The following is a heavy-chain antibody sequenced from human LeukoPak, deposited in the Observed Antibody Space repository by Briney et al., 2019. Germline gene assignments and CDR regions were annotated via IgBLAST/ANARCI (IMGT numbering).Heavy chain of an antibody. J-gene: IGHJ4*02. V-gene: IGHV4-59*08. D-gene: IGHD6-19*01. CDR2: IYYSGST. CDR3: ARVGGIAVAHYFDY. CDR1: GGSISTYY. Sequence: ASETLSLTCTVSGGSISTYYWSWIRQPPGKGLEWIGYIYYSGSTNYNPSLKSRVTISVDTSKNQFSLKLSSVTAADTAVYYCARVGGIAVAHYFDYWGQGTLVTVSS.